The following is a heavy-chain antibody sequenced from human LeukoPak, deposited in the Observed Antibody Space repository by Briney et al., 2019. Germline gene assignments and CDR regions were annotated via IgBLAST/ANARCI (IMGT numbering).Heavy chain of an antibody. CDR1: GYSFTSYG. CDR3: AMIAAAGMTPFDY. V-gene: IGHV1-18*01. CDR2: ISAYNGNT. J-gene: IGHJ4*02. Sequence: ASVKVSCKASGYSFTSYGISWVRQAPGQGLEWMGWISAYNGNTNYAQKLRGRVTMTTDTSTSTAYMELRSLRSDDTAVYYCAMIAAAGMTPFDYWGQGTLVTVSS. D-gene: IGHD6-13*01.